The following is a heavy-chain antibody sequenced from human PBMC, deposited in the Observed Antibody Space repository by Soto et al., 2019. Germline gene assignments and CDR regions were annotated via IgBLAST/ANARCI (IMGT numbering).Heavy chain of an antibody. Sequence: EVQLLASGGGVVQPGGSLRLSCVASGFNFKKFAMAWVRQAAGEGLEWVSGISCCGGSASYADSVKGRFSIARDDSKNTVSLQLNSLRVEDTAQYYCAKAGGQQWLLPHLDNWGQGTLVTV. V-gene: IGHV3-23*01. CDR3: AKAGGQQWLLPHLDN. J-gene: IGHJ4*02. CDR1: GFNFKKFA. CDR2: ISCCGGSA. D-gene: IGHD6-19*01.